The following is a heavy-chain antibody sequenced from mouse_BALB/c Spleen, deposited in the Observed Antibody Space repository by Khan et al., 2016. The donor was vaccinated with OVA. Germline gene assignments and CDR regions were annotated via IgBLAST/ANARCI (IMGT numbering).Heavy chain of an antibody. CDR2: INTGGAYT. CDR3: ARLAYYYNSGGFAY. CDR1: GFTFSTYG. J-gene: IGHJ3*01. D-gene: IGHD1-1*01. V-gene: IGHV5-6*01. Sequence: EVELVESGGDFVRPGGSLKLSCAASGFTFSTYGMSWVRQTPDKRLEWVATINTGGAYTYYPDSVKGRFTISRDNAKNTPYLQLSSLKSEDTAIYYGARLAYYYNSGGFAYWGQGTLVTVSA.